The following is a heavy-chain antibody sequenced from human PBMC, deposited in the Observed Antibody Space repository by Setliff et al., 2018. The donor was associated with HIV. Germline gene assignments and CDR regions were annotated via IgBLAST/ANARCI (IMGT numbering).Heavy chain of an antibody. D-gene: IGHD3-10*01. J-gene: IGHJ3*01. V-gene: IGHV5-10-1*01. CDR3: ARRYQYFRSGGDVFDV. Sequence: PGESLKISCTGSGYSFTSYWISWVRQVPGKGLEWMGRIDPRDSYPNYSPSFQGHVTISDDKSINTAYLQWGSLQASDTAIYYCARRYQYFRSGGDVFDVWGQGTMVTVSS. CDR1: GYSFTSYW. CDR2: IDPRDSYP.